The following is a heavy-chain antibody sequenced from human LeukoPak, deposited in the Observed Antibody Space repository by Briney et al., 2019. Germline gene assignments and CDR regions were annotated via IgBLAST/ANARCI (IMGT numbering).Heavy chain of an antibody. CDR1: GFTFSSYG. J-gene: IGHJ4*02. Sequence: GGTLRLSCAASGFTFSSYGMSWVRQAPGKGLEWVSAISGSGGSTYYADSVKGRFTISRDNAKNSLYLQMNSPRAEDTAVYYCTRDPRRLDYWGQGTLVTVSS. CDR2: ISGSGGST. V-gene: IGHV3-23*01. CDR3: TRDPRRLDY.